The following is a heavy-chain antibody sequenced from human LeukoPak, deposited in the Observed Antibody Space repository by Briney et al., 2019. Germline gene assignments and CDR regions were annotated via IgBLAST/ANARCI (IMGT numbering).Heavy chain of an antibody. V-gene: IGHV4-31*03. CDR1: GGSISSGGSY. CDR3: ARELAGRPPTYGMDV. Sequence: SETLSLTCTVSGGSISSGGSYWSWIRQHPGKGLEWIGYIYYSGSTYYNPSLKSRVTISVDTSKNQFSLKLSSVTAADTAVYYCARELAGRPPTYGMDVWGQGTTVTVSS. J-gene: IGHJ6*02. CDR2: IYYSGST.